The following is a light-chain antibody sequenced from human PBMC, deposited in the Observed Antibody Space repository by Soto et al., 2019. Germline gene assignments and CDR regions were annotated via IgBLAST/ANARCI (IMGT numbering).Light chain of an antibody. J-gene: IGKJ2*01. CDR1: QSISSW. Sequence: DIQMTQSPSTLSASVGDRVTITCRASQSISSWLAWYQQKPGKAPKLLIYTASSLESGVPSRFSGSGSGTEFTLTISSLQPDDFVTYYCQQYNSSPYTFGQGTKLEIK. CDR3: QQYNSSPYT. CDR2: TAS. V-gene: IGKV1-5*03.